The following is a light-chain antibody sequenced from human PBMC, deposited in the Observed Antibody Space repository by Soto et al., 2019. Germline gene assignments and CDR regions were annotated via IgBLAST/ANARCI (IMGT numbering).Light chain of an antibody. Sequence: DIRMSQSPPSLAASVGDRVTITCRASLSIDRFLNWYQQKSGIAPKLLIFAASSLQDGVPSRFSGSGSGTDFALTITSLQPEDFATYYCQQTHGTPYNFGQGTKLQIK. V-gene: IGKV1-39*01. CDR1: LSIDRF. J-gene: IGKJ2*01. CDR3: QQTHGTPYN. CDR2: AAS.